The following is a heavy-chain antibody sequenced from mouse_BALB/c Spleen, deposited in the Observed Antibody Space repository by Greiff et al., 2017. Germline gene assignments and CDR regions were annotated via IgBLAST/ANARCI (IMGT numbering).Heavy chain of an antibody. CDR3: ARSSLYYYAMDY. J-gene: IGHJ4*01. CDR1: GFTFSSFG. D-gene: IGHD1-3*01. V-gene: IGHV5-17*02. CDR2: ISSGSSTI. Sequence: EVHLVESGGGLVQPGGSRKLSCAASGFTFSSFGMHWVRQAPEKGLEWVAYISSGSSTIYYADTVKGRFTISRDNPKNTLFLQMTSLRSEDTAMYYCARSSLYYYAMDYWGQGTSVTVSS.